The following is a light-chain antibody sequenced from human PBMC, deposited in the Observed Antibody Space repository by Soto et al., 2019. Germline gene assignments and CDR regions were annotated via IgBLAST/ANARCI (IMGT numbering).Light chain of an antibody. CDR3: QPANSFPLS. CDR1: QGISSW. CDR2: AAS. V-gene: IGKV1-12*01. Sequence: DIQMTQSPSSVSASVGDIVTITCRTSQGISSWLAWYQQKPGKAPRLLFYAASSLQTWVPSRFSGSGSGTDFTLTISSLQPDDFASYYCQPANSFPLSFGEGTKVDIK. J-gene: IGKJ4*01.